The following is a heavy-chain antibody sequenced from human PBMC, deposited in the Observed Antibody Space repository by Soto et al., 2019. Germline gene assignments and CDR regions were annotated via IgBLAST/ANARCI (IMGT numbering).Heavy chain of an antibody. V-gene: IGHV4-59*01. CDR3: ASGGWEWELHYYYYCMDV. CDR1: GGSISSYY. CDR2: IYYSGST. D-gene: IGHD1-26*01. Sequence: PSETLSLTCSVSGGSISSYYWSWIRQPPGKGLERIGYIYYSGSTNYNPSLKSRVTISVATSKSQFSLKLSSVTAAATAVYDCASGGWEWELHYYYYCMDVWGQGTTVTVSS. J-gene: IGHJ6*02.